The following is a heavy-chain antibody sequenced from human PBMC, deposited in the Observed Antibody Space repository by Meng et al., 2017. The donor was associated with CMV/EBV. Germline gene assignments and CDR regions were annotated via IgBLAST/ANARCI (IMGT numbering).Heavy chain of an antibody. D-gene: IGHD1-26*01. CDR1: GGSCTIYA. CDR3: ARVPGSGSSEYDFDY. V-gene: IGHV1-69*05. Sequence: SGGSCTIYAISWVRQAPGQELVWLGGIIPIFDTANYAPEFQGRVTITTDESTSTAYMELSSLRSEDTAVYYCARVPGSGSSEYDFDYWGQGTLVTVSS. J-gene: IGHJ4*02. CDR2: IIPIFDTA.